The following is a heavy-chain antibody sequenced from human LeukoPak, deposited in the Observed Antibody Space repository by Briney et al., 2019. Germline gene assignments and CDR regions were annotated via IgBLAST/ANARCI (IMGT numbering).Heavy chain of an antibody. D-gene: IGHD6-13*01. J-gene: IGHJ4*02. CDR3: ARSKMAATGALDY. V-gene: IGHV4-59*12. CDR1: GGSISGYY. CDR2: IYYSGST. Sequence: SETLSLTCTVSGGSISGYYWSWMRQPPGKGLGWIGYIYYSGSTNYNPSLKSRVTMSVDTSKNQFSLRVSSVTAADTAVYYCARSKMAATGALDYWGQGTLVTVSS.